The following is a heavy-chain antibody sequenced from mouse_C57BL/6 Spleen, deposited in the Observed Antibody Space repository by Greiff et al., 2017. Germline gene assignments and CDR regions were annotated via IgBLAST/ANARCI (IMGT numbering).Heavy chain of an antibody. CDR3: ARKIFTTDAMDY. Sequence: SGPELVKPGASVKISCKASGYAFSSSWMNWVKQRPGKGLEWIGRIYPGDGDTNYNGKLKGKAKLTADKSSSTAYMQLSSLTSEDSAVYFCARKIFTTDAMDYWGQGTSVTVSS. J-gene: IGHJ4*01. CDR2: IYPGDGDT. D-gene: IGHD1-1*01. V-gene: IGHV1-82*01. CDR1: GYAFSSSW.